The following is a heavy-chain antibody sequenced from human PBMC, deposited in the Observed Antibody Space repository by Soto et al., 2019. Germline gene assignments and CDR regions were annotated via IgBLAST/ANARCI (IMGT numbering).Heavy chain of an antibody. V-gene: IGHV4-34*01. CDR2: INHSGST. J-gene: IGHJ5*02. CDR1: GGSFSGYY. Sequence: SETLSLTCAVYGGSFSGYYWSWIRQPPGKGLEWIGEINHSGSTNYNPSLKSRVTISVDTSKNQFSLKLSSVTAADTAVYYCARTYCSSISCVPWGQGTLVSVSS. D-gene: IGHD2-2*01. CDR3: ARTYCSSISCVP.